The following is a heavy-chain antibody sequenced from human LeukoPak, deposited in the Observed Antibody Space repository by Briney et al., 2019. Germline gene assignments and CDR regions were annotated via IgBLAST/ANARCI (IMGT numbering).Heavy chain of an antibody. Sequence: ASVKVSCKASGYTFTSYYMHWVRQAPGQGLEWMGIINPSGGSTSYAQKFQGRVTTTRDTSTSTVYMELSSLRSEDTAVYYCARDRGTGAFDIWGQGTMVTVSS. D-gene: IGHD2-15*01. V-gene: IGHV1-46*01. J-gene: IGHJ3*02. CDR3: ARDRGTGAFDI. CDR1: GYTFTSYY. CDR2: INPSGGST.